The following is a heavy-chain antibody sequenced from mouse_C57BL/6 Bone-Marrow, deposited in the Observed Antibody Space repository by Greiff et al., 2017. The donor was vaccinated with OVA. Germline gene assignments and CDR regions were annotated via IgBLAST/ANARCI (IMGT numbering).Heavy chain of an antibody. CDR3: ARGNYYALDY. Sequence: VQLQQSGPGLVKPSQSLSLTCSVTGYSITSGYYWNWIRQFPGNKLEWMGYISYDGSNNYNPSLKNRISITRDTSKNQFFLKLNSVTTEDTATYYCARGNYYALDYWGQGTTLTVSS. J-gene: IGHJ2*01. D-gene: IGHD2-1*01. V-gene: IGHV3-6*01. CDR2: ISYDGSN. CDR1: GYSITSGYY.